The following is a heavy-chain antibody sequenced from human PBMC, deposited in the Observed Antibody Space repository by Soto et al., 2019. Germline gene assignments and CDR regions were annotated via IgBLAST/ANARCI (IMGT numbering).Heavy chain of an antibody. D-gene: IGHD3-3*01. Sequence: EVQLVESGGGLVQPGGSLRLSCAASGFTVSSFYMTWVRQAPGKGLQWVAVISSGGSTYYADSVEGRFTISRDNSKNTLYLEMNSLRAEDTAVYYCARDTFGGAYDFLHGGQGTLVTVSS. CDR3: ARDTFGGAYDFLH. V-gene: IGHV3-66*01. CDR2: ISSGGST. J-gene: IGHJ4*02. CDR1: GFTVSSFY.